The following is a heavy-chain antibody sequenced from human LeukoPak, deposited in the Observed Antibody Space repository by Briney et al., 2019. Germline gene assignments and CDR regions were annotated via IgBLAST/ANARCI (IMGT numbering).Heavy chain of an antibody. V-gene: IGHV3-30-3*01. CDR2: ISYDGSNK. CDR1: RFTFSSYA. CDR3: ARDGGGQWLVQSYVEYYFDY. D-gene: IGHD6-19*01. J-gene: IGHJ4*02. Sequence: PGGSLRLSCAASRFTFSSYAMHWVRQAPGKGLEWVAVISYDGSNKYYADSVKGRFTISRDNSKNTLYLQMNSLRAEDTAVYYCARDGGGQWLVQSYVEYYFDYWGQGTLVTVSS.